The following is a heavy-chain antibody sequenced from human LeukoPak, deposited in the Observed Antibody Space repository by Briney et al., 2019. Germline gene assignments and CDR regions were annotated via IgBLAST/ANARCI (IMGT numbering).Heavy chain of an antibody. CDR1: GGSFSGYY. CDR3: ARVSGVYVWGSYPHSGFDY. V-gene: IGHV4-34*01. J-gene: IGHJ4*02. CDR2: IYHSGST. D-gene: IGHD3-16*02. Sequence: SETLSLTCAVYGGSFSGYYWSWIRQPPGKGLEWIGEIYHSGSTNYNPSLKSRVTISVDKSKNQFSLKLSSVTAADTAVYYCARVSGVYVWGSYPHSGFDYWGQGTLVTASS.